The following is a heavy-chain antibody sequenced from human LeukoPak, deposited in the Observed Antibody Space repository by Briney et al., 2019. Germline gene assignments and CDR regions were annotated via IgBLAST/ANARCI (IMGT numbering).Heavy chain of an antibody. D-gene: IGHD1-7*01. CDR2: IYYSGST. CDR3: ARDNWNYGSSMDV. V-gene: IGHV4-59*01. Sequence: SETLSLTCSVSGGSISSYYWSWIRQPPGKGLEWIGYIYYSGSTNYNPSLKSRITISVDTSKNQFSLKLSSVTAADTAVYYCARDNWNYGSSMDVWGQGTTVTVSS. J-gene: IGHJ6*02. CDR1: GGSISSYY.